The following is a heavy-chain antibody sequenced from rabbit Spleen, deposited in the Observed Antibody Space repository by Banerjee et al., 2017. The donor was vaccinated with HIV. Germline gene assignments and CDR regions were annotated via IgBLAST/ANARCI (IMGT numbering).Heavy chain of an antibody. D-gene: IGHD1-1*01. Sequence: QEQLKETGGGLVQPGGSLTLSCKASGFDLSSYGVSWVRQAPGKGLEWIGYIDPIFQFTTYANWVNGRFSISRENTQNTVYLQLNSLTAADTATYFCARDLDGGASGWNLYYFDLWGPGTLVTVS. CDR3: ARDLDGGASGWNLYYFDL. V-gene: IGHV1S47*01. CDR2: IDPIFQFT. CDR1: GFDLSSYG. J-gene: IGHJ4*01.